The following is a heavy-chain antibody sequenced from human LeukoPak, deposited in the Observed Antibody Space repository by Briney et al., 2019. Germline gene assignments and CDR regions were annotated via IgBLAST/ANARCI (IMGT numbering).Heavy chain of an antibody. CDR2: IHHSGST. CDR3: ARGIAGEWLPI. J-gene: IGHJ4*02. V-gene: IGHV4-59*08. CDR1: GGSISRYY. Sequence: PSETLSLTCIVSGGSISRYYWSWIRQPPGKGLEWIGYIHHSGSTKYNTLLKSRVTISVDTSKNQFSLKLSSVTAADTAVYYCARGIAGEWLPIWGQGTLVTVSS. D-gene: IGHD3-3*01.